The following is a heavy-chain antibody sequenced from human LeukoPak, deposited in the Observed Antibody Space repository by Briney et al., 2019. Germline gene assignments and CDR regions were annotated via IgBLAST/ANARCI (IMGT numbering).Heavy chain of an antibody. V-gene: IGHV3-30-3*01. CDR2: TSYDGATE. CDR1: GFTFGHYA. J-gene: IGHJ6*02. CDR3: ARELVSVTRHDGLDV. Sequence: PGGCLRPSCATSGFTFGHYAMHWVRQAPGKGLEWLALTSYDGATEFYADSVRGRFTISRDNSKNTVFLDVNSLRGEDTAVYFCARELVSVTRHDGLDVWGQG. D-gene: IGHD4-17*01.